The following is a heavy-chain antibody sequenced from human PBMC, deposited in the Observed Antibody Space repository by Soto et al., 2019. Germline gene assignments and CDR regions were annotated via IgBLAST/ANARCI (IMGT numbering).Heavy chain of an antibody. Sequence: QVQLVESGGGVVQPGRSLRLSCAASGFTFSSYGMHWVRKAQGKGLEWVAVFSYVGSNKYYADSVKGRFTISRDNSKNTLYLQMNSLRAEDTAVYYCAKDEGDIVVVVAATPGAFDIWGQGTMVTVSS. CDR1: GFTFSSYG. CDR2: FSYVGSNK. J-gene: IGHJ3*02. CDR3: AKDEGDIVVVVAATPGAFDI. V-gene: IGHV3-30*18. D-gene: IGHD2-15*01.